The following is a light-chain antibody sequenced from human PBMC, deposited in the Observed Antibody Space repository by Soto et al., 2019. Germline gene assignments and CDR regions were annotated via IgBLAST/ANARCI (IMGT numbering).Light chain of an antibody. CDR2: YNN. Sequence: QSVLTRPPSASGTPGQRVSMSCSGSSSNIGSNTVNWYQQFPGTAPKLLIYYNNQRPSGVPDRFSGSKSGTSASLAISGLQSEDEADYYCSTWDDSLNAVLFGGGTKLTVL. CDR1: SSNIGSNT. J-gene: IGLJ2*01. V-gene: IGLV1-44*01. CDR3: STWDDSLNAVL.